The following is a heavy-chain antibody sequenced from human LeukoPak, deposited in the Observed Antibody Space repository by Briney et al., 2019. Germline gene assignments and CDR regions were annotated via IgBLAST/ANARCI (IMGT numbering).Heavy chain of an antibody. J-gene: IGHJ6*03. CDR2: IYYSGST. V-gene: IGHV4-39*07. CDR1: GGSIGSSSYY. CDR3: ARDRYSSSSGGNYYYYMDV. D-gene: IGHD6-13*01. Sequence: SETLSLTCTVSGGSIGSSSYYWGWIRQPPGKGLEWIGSIYYSGSTYYNPSLKSRVTISVDTSKNQFSLKLSSVTASDTAVYYCARDRYSSSSGGNYYYYMDVWGKGTTVTVSS.